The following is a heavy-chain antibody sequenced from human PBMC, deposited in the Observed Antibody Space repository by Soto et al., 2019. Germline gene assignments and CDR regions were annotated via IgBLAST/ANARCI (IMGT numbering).Heavy chain of an antibody. J-gene: IGHJ3*02. Sequence: AASVKASCKXSGYTFTGYYMHWVRQAPGQGLEWMGWINPNSGGTNYAQKFQGRVTMTRDTSISTAYMELSRLRSDDTAVYYCARVFQAVSGYDPLDAFDIWGQGTMVTVSS. CDR1: GYTFTGYY. V-gene: IGHV1-2*02. CDR3: ARVFQAVSGYDPLDAFDI. D-gene: IGHD5-12*01. CDR2: INPNSGGT.